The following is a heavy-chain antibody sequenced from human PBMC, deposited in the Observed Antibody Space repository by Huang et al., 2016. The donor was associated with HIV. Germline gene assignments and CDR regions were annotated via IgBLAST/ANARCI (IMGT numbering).Heavy chain of an antibody. CDR2: VSASGDTK. CDR3: AKPYSGISNQVFDY. D-gene: IGHD1-26*01. Sequence: EVRLLESGGRLVQSGEFLSLSCAASGFTFNIVAMSWVRQAPGQGLECGEGVSASGDTKNYPDSGKGRFTISGDNSRSILNLQMSSLGVEATAMYYCAKPYSGISNQVFDYWGQGTMVTVSS. CDR1: GFTFNIVA. V-gene: IGHV3-23*01. J-gene: IGHJ4*02.